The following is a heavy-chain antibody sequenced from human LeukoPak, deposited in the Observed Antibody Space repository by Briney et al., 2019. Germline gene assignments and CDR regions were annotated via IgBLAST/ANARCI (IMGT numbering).Heavy chain of an antibody. CDR2: ISYDGSNK. V-gene: IGHV3-30-3*01. Sequence: GGSLRLSCAASGFTFSSYAMHWVRQAPGKGLEWVAVISYDGSNKYYADSVKGRFTISRDNSKNTLYLQMNSLRAEDTAVYYCARRDRYYGMDVWGQGTTVTVSS. CDR1: GFTFSSYA. D-gene: IGHD3-22*01. CDR3: ARRDRYYGMDV. J-gene: IGHJ6*02.